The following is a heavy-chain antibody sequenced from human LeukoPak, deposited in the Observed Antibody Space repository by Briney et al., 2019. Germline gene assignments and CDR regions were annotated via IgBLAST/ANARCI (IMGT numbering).Heavy chain of an antibody. V-gene: IGHV1-69*13. Sequence: GASVKVSCKASGGTFSSYAISWVRQAPGQGLEWMGGIIPIFGTANYAQKFQGRVTITADESTSTAYMELSSLRSEDTAVYYCARGYSYGYNAFDIWGPGTMVTVSS. D-gene: IGHD5-18*01. CDR1: GGTFSSYA. CDR2: IIPIFGTA. CDR3: ARGYSYGYNAFDI. J-gene: IGHJ3*02.